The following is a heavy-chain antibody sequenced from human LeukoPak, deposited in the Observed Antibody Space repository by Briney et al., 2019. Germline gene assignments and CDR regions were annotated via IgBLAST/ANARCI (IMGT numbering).Heavy chain of an antibody. D-gene: IGHD2-2*02. V-gene: IGHV3-48*01. CDR1: GFDFSTYS. CDR2: IDSSSSTI. Sequence: GGSLRLSCAASGFDFSTYSMHWVRRAPGWGLEWLSYIDSSSSTIYYADSVKGRFTISRDNAKNSLYLQMNSLRAEDTAVFYCARDSIVVVPAAIMGYYYYGMDVWGQGTTVTVSS. CDR3: ARDSIVVVPAAIMGYYYYGMDV. J-gene: IGHJ6*02.